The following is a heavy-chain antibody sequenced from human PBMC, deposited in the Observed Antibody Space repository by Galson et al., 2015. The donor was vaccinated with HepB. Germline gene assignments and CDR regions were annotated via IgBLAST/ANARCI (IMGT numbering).Heavy chain of an antibody. CDR1: GGSISSSSYY. Sequence: SETLSLTCTVSGGSISSSSYYWGWIRQPPGKGLEWIGSIYYSGSTYYNPSLKSRVTISVDTSKNQFSLKLSSVTAADTAVYYCARRREQWLAPNWFDPWGQGTLVTVSS. D-gene: IGHD6-19*01. J-gene: IGHJ5*02. CDR2: IYYSGST. CDR3: ARRREQWLAPNWFDP. V-gene: IGHV4-39*01.